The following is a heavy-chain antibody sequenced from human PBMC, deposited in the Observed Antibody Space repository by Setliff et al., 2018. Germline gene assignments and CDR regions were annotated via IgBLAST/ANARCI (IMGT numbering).Heavy chain of an antibody. V-gene: IGHV3-33*01. Sequence: GGSLRLSCAASGFTFSSYAMHWVRQAPGKGLEWVAFIWYDGSNTYYTGSVKGRFTISRDNAKSTLYLQMNRLRAEDTAVYYCTRDWGGVGATNAFDIWGQGTMVTVS. CDR3: TRDWGGVGATNAFDI. CDR1: GFTFSSYA. CDR2: IWYDGSNT. J-gene: IGHJ3*02. D-gene: IGHD1-26*01.